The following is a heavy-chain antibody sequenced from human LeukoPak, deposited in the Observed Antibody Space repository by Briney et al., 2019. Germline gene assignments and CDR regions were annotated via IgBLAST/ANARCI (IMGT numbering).Heavy chain of an antibody. CDR2: ASANHRNT. V-gene: IGHV1-18*01. J-gene: IGHJ6*03. CDR3: ARSQAVVSSSLFYYYMDV. Sequence: ASVKVSCKASGSTFPSHGFRWVRQAPGQGIEWMGVASANHRNTNLAQRLQGRVTMTTDTSANTRHMELRTLRSDDTSRYYCARSQAVVSSSLFYYYMDVWGKGTTISDSS. D-gene: IGHD2-2*01. CDR1: GSTFPSHG.